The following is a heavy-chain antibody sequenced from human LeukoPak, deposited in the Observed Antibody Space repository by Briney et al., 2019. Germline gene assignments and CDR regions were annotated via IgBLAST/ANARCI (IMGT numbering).Heavy chain of an antibody. V-gene: IGHV4-4*07. Sequence: SETLSLTCTVSGGSISSYYWSWIRQPAGKGLEWIGHIYTSGNTNYNPSLKSRVTMSVDTSKNQFSLKLSSVTAADTAVYYCARSMGALGYYDSRGYYPNFDYWGQGTLVTASS. CDR3: ARSMGALGYYDSRGYYPNFDY. CDR2: IYTSGNT. CDR1: GGSISSYY. D-gene: IGHD3-22*01. J-gene: IGHJ4*02.